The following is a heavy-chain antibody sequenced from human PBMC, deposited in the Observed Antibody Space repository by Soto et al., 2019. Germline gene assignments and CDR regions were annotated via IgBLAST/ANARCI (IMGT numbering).Heavy chain of an antibody. J-gene: IGHJ3*02. V-gene: IGHV3-30-3*01. D-gene: IGHD6-6*01. CDR1: GFTFSSYA. Sequence: QVQLVESGGGVVQPGRSLRLSCAASGFTFSSYAMHWVRQAPGKGLKWVAVISYDGSNKYYADSVKGRFTISRDNSKNTLYLQMNSLRAEDTAVYYCATWSDSSSSPDAFDIWGQGTMVTVSS. CDR2: ISYDGSNK. CDR3: ATWSDSSSSPDAFDI.